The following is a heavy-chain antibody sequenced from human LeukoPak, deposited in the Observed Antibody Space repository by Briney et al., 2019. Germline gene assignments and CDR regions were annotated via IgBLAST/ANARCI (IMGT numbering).Heavy chain of an antibody. V-gene: IGHV3-23*01. J-gene: IGHJ4*02. CDR2: ISGTGGST. CDR1: GLTFSSYA. Sequence: GGSLRLSCAASGLTFSSYAMSWVRRAPGKGLEWVSSISGTGGSTDYADSVKGRFTISRDYSKNTLFLQMNSLRAEDTAVYYCAKGSSSSGGYFDYWGQGTLVTVSS. CDR3: AKGSSSSGGYFDY. D-gene: IGHD6-6*01.